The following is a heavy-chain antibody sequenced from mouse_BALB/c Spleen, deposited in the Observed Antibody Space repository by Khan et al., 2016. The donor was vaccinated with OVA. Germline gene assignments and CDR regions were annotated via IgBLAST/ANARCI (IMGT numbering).Heavy chain of an antibody. V-gene: IGHV1-20*02. J-gene: IGHJ2*01. CDR3: ARIYRSYFDY. Sequence: EVQLQESGPELVKPGASVKISCKASGYSFTGYFMNWVMQSHGKSLEWIGRINPHFGETFYNQKFKGKATLTVDESSSTAHMELRSLASEDSAVYYCARIYRSYFDYWGQGTTLTVSS. CDR2: INPHFGET. D-gene: IGHD1-1*01. CDR1: GYSFTGYF.